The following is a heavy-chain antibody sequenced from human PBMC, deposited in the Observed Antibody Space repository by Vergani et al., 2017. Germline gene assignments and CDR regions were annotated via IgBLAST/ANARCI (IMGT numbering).Heavy chain of an antibody. Sequence: EVQLVQSGAEVKKPGESLKISCKGSGYSFTSYWIGWVRQMPGKGLEWMGIIYPGDSDTRYSPSFQGQVTSSADKSLSTAYLQWSSLKASDTAMYYCARYNRDGVWFGELDYWGQGTLVTVSS. D-gene: IGHD3-10*01. CDR2: IYPGDSDT. V-gene: IGHV5-51*01. J-gene: IGHJ4*02. CDR3: ARYNRDGVWFGELDY. CDR1: GYSFTSYW.